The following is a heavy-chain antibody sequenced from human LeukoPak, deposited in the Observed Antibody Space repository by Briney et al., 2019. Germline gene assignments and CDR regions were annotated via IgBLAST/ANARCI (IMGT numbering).Heavy chain of an antibody. CDR2: MYHSLTT. D-gene: IGHD6-19*01. V-gene: IGHV4-38-2*01. CDR1: GYSMNSGYY. Sequence: SETLSLTCAVSGYSMNSGYYWGWIRQTPGKVLEWIGIMYHSLTTFYTPSLKSRVTISIDTSKNHLSPRMGSVTAADTAVYYCARLDNSAWDFDYWGQGTLVTVSS. CDR3: ARLDNSAWDFDY. J-gene: IGHJ4*02.